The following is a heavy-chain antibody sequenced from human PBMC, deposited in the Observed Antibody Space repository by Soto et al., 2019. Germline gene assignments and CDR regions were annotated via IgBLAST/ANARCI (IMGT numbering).Heavy chain of an antibody. CDR3: AKVLDYDILTGSSYFDY. Sequence: GGSLRLSCAASGFTFSSYAMSWVRQAPGKGLEWVSAISGSGGSTYYADSVKGRFTISRDNSKNTLYLQMNSLRAEDTAVYYCAKVLDYDILTGSSYFDYWGQGTLVTVSS. V-gene: IGHV3-23*01. D-gene: IGHD3-9*01. CDR1: GFTFSSYA. J-gene: IGHJ4*02. CDR2: ISGSGGST.